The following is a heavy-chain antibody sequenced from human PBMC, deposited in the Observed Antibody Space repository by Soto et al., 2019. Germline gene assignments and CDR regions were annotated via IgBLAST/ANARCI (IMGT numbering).Heavy chain of an antibody. CDR1: GYSFTSYW. D-gene: IGHD3-3*01. CDR2: IDPSDSYT. V-gene: IGHV5-10-1*01. J-gene: IGHJ6*02. Sequence: PGESLKISCKGSGYSFTSYWISWVRQMPGKGLEWMGRIDPSDSYTNYSPSFQGHVTISADKSISTAYLQWSSLKASDTAMYYCAGHYFDFWSGYPPMDVWGQGTTVTVS. CDR3: AGHYFDFWSGYPPMDV.